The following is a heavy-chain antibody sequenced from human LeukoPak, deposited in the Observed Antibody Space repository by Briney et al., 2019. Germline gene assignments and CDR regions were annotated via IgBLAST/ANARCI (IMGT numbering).Heavy chain of an antibody. J-gene: IGHJ4*02. D-gene: IGHD2-2*01. CDR3: AKIEGKYQLANVPDH. V-gene: IGHV3-30*02. CDR1: GFTFSTYG. Sequence: PGGSLRLSCAASGFTFSTYGMHWVRQAPGKGLEWVAFIRYDGNNKYYADFVKGRFTISRDNSKNTLYRHMNSLRTEDTAVYYCAKIEGKYQLANVPDHWGQGTLVTVSS. CDR2: IRYDGNNK.